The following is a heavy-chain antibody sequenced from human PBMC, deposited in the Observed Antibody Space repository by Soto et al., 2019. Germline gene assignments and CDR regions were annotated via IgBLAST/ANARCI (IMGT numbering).Heavy chain of an antibody. CDR3: ARDYYGSGSYYNPEGVRWFDP. V-gene: IGHV1-69*13. Sequence: SVKVSCKASGGTFSSYAISWVRQAPGQGLEWMGGIIPIFGTANYAQKFQGRVTITADESTSTAYMELSSLRSEDTAVYYCARDYYGSGSYYNPEGVRWFDPWGQGTLVTVYS. J-gene: IGHJ5*02. D-gene: IGHD3-10*01. CDR2: IIPIFGTA. CDR1: GGTFSSYA.